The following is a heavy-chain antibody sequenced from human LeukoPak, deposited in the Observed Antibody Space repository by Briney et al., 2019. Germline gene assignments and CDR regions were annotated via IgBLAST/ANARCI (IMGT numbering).Heavy chain of an antibody. Sequence: ASVKVSCKASGYTFTSYDINWARQATGQGLEWMGWMNPNSGNTGYAQKFQGRVTMTRNTSISTAYMELSSLRSEDTAVYYCARPVYSSSWSGNWFDPWGQGTLVTVSS. CDR2: MNPNSGNT. CDR1: GYTFTSYD. J-gene: IGHJ5*02. V-gene: IGHV1-8*01. D-gene: IGHD6-13*01. CDR3: ARPVYSSSWSGNWFDP.